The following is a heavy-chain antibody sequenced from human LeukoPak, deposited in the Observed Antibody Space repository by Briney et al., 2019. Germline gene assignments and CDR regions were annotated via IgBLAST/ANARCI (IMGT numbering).Heavy chain of an antibody. J-gene: IGHJ4*02. CDR3: ARGPGYYDILTGYYSTLDY. Sequence: RASVKVSCKASGYTFTSYGISWVRQAPGQGLEWMGWISAYNGNTNYAQKLQGRVTMTTDTSTSTAYMELRSLRSDDTAVYYCARGPGYYDILTGYYSTLDYWGRGTLVTVSS. CDR1: GYTFTSYG. V-gene: IGHV1-18*01. D-gene: IGHD3-9*01. CDR2: ISAYNGNT.